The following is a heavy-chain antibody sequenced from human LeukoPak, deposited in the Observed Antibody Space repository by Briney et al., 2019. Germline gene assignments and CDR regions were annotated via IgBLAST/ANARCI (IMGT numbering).Heavy chain of an antibody. D-gene: IGHD3-3*01. CDR2: NT. CDR3: ARAILTPSGFVWHFDL. Sequence: SETLSLTCTVSGGSISSGNYYWSLIRQHPGKGLEWIGYNTYYNPSLKSRVTISVDTSKSQFSLKLTSVTAADTAVYYCARAILTPSGFVWHFDLWGRGTLVTVSS. V-gene: IGHV4-31*03. CDR1: GGSISSGNYY. J-gene: IGHJ2*01.